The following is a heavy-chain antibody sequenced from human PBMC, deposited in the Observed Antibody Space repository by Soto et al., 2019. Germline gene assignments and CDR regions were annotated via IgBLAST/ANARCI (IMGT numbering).Heavy chain of an antibody. CDR3: ARDRRLSTVTTYFDY. J-gene: IGHJ4*02. CDR2: LYYSGST. Sequence: QVQLQESGPGLVKPSQTLSLTCTVSGGSISSGGYYWSWIRQHPGKGLEWIGYLYYSGSTYYNPSLKSRVTISVDTSKNQFSLKLSSVTAADTAVYYCARDRRLSTVTTYFDYWGQGTLVTVSS. CDR1: GGSISSGGYY. V-gene: IGHV4-31*03. D-gene: IGHD4-17*01.